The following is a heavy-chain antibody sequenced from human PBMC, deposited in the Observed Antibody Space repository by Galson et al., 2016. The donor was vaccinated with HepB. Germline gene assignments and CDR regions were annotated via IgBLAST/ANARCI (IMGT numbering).Heavy chain of an antibody. J-gene: IGHJ4*02. CDR3: ARTKVGLLPHLDY. Sequence: SVKVSCKASGYTFISYGIDWVRQAPGQGLEWMGWISTYSGNTNYAQKLQGRVTMTADTSASTAYMELKSLRSDDTAVYYCARTKVGLLPHLDYWGQGTLVTVSS. D-gene: IGHD2-15*01. CDR1: GYTFISYG. CDR2: ISTYSGNT. V-gene: IGHV1-18*01.